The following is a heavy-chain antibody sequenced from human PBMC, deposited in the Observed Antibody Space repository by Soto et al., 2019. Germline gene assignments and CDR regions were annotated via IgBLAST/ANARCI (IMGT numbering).Heavy chain of an antibody. CDR2: ISGSGGST. D-gene: IGHD6-13*01. V-gene: IGHV3-23*01. CDR3: AKEFHSSSWLYFDY. J-gene: IGHJ4*02. Sequence: GGSLRLSCAASGFTFSTYSMSWVRQAPGKGLEWVSAISGSGGSTYYADTVKGRFTISRDNSKNTLYLQMNSLRAEDTAVYYCAKEFHSSSWLYFDYWGQGTLVTVSS. CDR1: GFTFSTYS.